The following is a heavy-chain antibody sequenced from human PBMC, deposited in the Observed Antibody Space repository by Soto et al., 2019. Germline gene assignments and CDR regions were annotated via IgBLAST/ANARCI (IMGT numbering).Heavy chain of an antibody. V-gene: IGHV1-69*13. CDR2: IIPIFGTA. J-gene: IGHJ4*02. CDR3: AGQLVPAAIAPFFDY. CDR1: GGTFSSYA. Sequence: SVKVSCKASGGTFSSYAISWVRQAPGQGLEWMGGIIPIFGTANYAQKFQGRVTITADESTSTAYMELSSLRSEDTAVYYCAGQLVPAAIAPFFDYWGQGTLVTVSS. D-gene: IGHD2-2*02.